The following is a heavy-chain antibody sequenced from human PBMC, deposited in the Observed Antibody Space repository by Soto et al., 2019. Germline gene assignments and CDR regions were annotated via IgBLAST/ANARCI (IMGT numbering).Heavy chain of an antibody. Sequence: QLHLVQSGAVVKKPGASVTVSCSASGYPVTAYYMHWVRQAPGRGLEWMGGINPATGAAKYTQTFPGRGTMTRDTATSKVYMALNGRTSADTAVFYCARGGGVGVAGSADFDMWGQGTLVTVSS. D-gene: IGHD3-3*01. V-gene: IGHV1-2*02. CDR1: GYPVTAYY. CDR3: ARGGGVGVAGSADFDM. J-gene: IGHJ3*02. CDR2: INPATGAA.